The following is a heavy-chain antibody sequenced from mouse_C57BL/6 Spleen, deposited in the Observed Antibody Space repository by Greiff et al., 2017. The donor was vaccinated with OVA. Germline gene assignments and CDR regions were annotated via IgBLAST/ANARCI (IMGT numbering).Heavy chain of an antibody. CDR1: GYSITSGYY. D-gene: IGHD4-1*01. CDR2: ISYDGSN. Sequence: ESGPGLVKPSQSLSLTCSVTGYSITSGYYWNWLRQFPGNKLEWMGYISYDGSNNYNPSLKNRIPITRDTSKNQFFLKLNSVTTEDTATDGCARDGLGRAWFAYWGQGTLVTVSA. CDR3: ARDGLGRAWFAY. J-gene: IGHJ3*01. V-gene: IGHV3-6*01.